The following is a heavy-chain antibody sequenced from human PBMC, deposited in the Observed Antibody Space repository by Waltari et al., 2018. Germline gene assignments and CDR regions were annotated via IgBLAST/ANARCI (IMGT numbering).Heavy chain of an antibody. Sequence: QVQLVQSGAEVKKPGASVKVSCKASGYTFTGYYMHWVRQAPGQGLEWMGWINPNSGGTNYAQKFQGRVTMTRDTSISTAYMELSRLRSDDTAVYYCARSYYDILTGYYYYFDYWGQGTLGTVSS. D-gene: IGHD3-9*01. CDR3: ARSYYDILTGYYYYFDY. CDR2: INPNSGGT. J-gene: IGHJ4*02. V-gene: IGHV1-2*02. CDR1: GYTFTGYY.